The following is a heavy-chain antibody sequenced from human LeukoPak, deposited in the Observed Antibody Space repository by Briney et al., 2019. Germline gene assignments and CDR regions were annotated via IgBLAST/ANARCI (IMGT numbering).Heavy chain of an antibody. Sequence: PSETLSLTCTVSGGSTSSNYWSWIRQPPGKGLEWIGYIHSSGSTNYNPSLKSRVTISMDTSKNQFSLQLSSVTAADTAVYYCARDVTPATLWGQGTLVTVSS. V-gene: IGHV4-59*01. CDR3: ARDVTPATL. D-gene: IGHD3-16*01. CDR2: IHSSGST. CDR1: GGSTSSNY. J-gene: IGHJ4*02.